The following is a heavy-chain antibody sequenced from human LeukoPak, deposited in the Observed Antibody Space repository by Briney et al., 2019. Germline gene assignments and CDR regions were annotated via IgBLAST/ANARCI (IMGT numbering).Heavy chain of an antibody. J-gene: IGHJ4*02. CDR1: GFTFSSYW. CDR3: ARDYEYYGSGSYHRLFDY. D-gene: IGHD3-10*01. CDR2: IKQDGSEK. V-gene: IGHV3-7*01. Sequence: GGSLRLSCAASGFTFSSYWMSWVRQAPGKGLEWVANIKQDGSEKYYVDSVKGRFTISRDNAKNSLYLQMNSLRAEDTAVYYCARDYEYYGSGSYHRLFDYRGQGTLVTVSS.